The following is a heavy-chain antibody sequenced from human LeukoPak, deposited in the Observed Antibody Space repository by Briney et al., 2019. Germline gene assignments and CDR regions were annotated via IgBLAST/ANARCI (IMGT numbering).Heavy chain of an antibody. Sequence: PSETLSLTCTVSGGSISSSSYYWGWIRQPPGTGLEWIGSIYYSGSTYYNPSLKSRVTISVDTSKNQFSLKLSSVTAADTAVYYCARVGTDSINWFDPWGQGTLVTVPS. CDR2: IYYSGST. D-gene: IGHD2-8*02. CDR3: ARVGTDSINWFDP. J-gene: IGHJ5*02. V-gene: IGHV4-39*01. CDR1: GGSISSSSYY.